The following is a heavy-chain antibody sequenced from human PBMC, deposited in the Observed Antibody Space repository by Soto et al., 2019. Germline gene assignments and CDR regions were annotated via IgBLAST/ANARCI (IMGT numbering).Heavy chain of an antibody. CDR1: GGSISSSSYY. D-gene: IGHD4-17*01. CDR3: ARHRNHYGDLLNHYYYMDV. J-gene: IGHJ6*03. V-gene: IGHV4-39*01. CDR2: IYYSGST. Sequence: SETLSLTCTVSGGSISSSSYYWGWIRQPPGKGLEWIGSIYYSGSTYYNPSLKSRVTISVDTSKNQFSLKLSSVTAADTAVYYCARHRNHYGDLLNHYYYMDVWGKGTTVTVSS.